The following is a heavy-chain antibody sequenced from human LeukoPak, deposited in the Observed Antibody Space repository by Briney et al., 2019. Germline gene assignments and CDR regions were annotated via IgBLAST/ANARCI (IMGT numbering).Heavy chain of an antibody. Sequence: PGGSLGLSCAASGFTFSSYAMSWVRQAPGKGLEWVSAISGSGGSTYYADSVKGRFSISRDNSKNTLYLQMNSLRAEDTAVYYCAKSEGYTYYYGSGSHWDYWGQGTLVTVSS. CDR1: GFTFSSYA. CDR2: ISGSGGST. V-gene: IGHV3-23*01. D-gene: IGHD3-10*01. CDR3: AKSEGYTYYYGSGSHWDY. J-gene: IGHJ4*02.